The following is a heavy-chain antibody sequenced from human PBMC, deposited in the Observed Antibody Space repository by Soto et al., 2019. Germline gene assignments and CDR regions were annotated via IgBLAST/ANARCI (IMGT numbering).Heavy chain of an antibody. V-gene: IGHV4-61*01. CDR2: VHDSGST. J-gene: IGHJ4*02. D-gene: IGHD3-22*01. CDR1: GGSANTGSYS. CDR3: ATLSYYDSSGYYTNYFHY. Sequence: SETLSLTCTVSGGSANTGSYSWNWIRQPPGKGLEWIGCVHDSGSTNYNPSLKGRVTISVDTSKNQFSLNLSSVTAADTALYYCATLSYYDSSGYYTNYFHYWGQGTLVTVSS.